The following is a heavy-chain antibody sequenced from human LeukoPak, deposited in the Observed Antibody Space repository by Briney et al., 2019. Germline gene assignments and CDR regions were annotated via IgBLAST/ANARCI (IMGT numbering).Heavy chain of an antibody. Sequence: GGSLRLSCAASGFTFSSYEMNWIRQAPGKGLEWVSYIGSSGFTKYYADSVKGRFTISRDNSKNTLYLQMNSLRAEDTAVYYCATIDYWGQGTLVTVSS. CDR2: IGSSGFTK. CDR1: GFTFSSYE. J-gene: IGHJ4*02. CDR3: ATIDY. V-gene: IGHV3-48*03.